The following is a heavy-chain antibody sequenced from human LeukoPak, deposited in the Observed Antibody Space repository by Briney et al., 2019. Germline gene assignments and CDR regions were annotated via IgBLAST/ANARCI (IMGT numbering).Heavy chain of an antibody. V-gene: IGHV4-39*02. J-gene: IGHJ4*01. CDR2: INHGGGT. Sequence: SETLSLTCNVSGGSVSRSNYYWAWIRQPPGKGLEWIATINHGGGTHENPSLKSRVTISVDTSTNNFSLKLSSVTAADTAVYYCRKLDYWVRDWGPGTMVTV. D-gene: IGHD4/OR15-4a*01. CDR1: GGSVSRSNYY. CDR3: RKLDYWVRD.